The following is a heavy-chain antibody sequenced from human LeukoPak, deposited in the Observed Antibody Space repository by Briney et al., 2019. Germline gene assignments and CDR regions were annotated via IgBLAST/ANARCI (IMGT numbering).Heavy chain of an antibody. CDR2: INSDGSTT. J-gene: IGHJ5*02. Sequence: GGSLRLSCAAPGFTLNGYWMHWVRQAPGKGLVWVSRINSDGSTTSYADSVKGRFTISRDNAKNSLYLQMNSLRAEDTAVYYCAREPYAYNYCSSTSCYLTWGQGTLVTVSS. V-gene: IGHV3-74*01. CDR3: AREPYAYNYCSSTSCYLT. D-gene: IGHD2-2*01. CDR1: GFTLNGYW.